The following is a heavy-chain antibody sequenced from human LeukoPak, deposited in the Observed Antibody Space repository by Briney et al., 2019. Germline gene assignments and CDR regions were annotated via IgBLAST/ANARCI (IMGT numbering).Heavy chain of an antibody. D-gene: IGHD3-22*01. Sequence: GGSLRLSCVASGFTFSNYAMSWVRQAPGKGLEWVSGIFGSTDSTYYADSVKGRVTISRDNSRNTVYLQMNSLRDEDTAVYYCAKDRTYYSDFSAYYFSPPLQHYWGQGTLVTVSS. V-gene: IGHV3-23*01. CDR2: IFGSTDST. CDR3: AKDRTYYSDFSAYYFSPPLQHY. CDR1: GFTFSNYA. J-gene: IGHJ4*02.